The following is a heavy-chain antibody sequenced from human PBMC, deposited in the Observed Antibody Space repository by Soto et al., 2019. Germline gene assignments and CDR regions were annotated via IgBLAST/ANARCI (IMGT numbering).Heavy chain of an antibody. V-gene: IGHV3-30-3*01. CDR1: GFTFSSYA. J-gene: IGHJ6*02. Sequence: QVQLVESGGGVVQPGRSLRLSCAASGFTFSSYAMHWVRQAPGKGLEWVAVISYDGSNKYYADSVKGRFTISRDNSKNTLYLQMNSLRAEDTAVDYCARELGTIFGVVIGHGMDVWGQGTTVTVSS. D-gene: IGHD3-3*01. CDR2: ISYDGSNK. CDR3: ARELGTIFGVVIGHGMDV.